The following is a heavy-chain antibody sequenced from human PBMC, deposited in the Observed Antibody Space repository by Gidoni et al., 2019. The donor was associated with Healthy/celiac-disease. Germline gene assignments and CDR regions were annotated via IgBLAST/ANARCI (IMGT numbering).Heavy chain of an antibody. Sequence: QVQLQESGPGLVKPSETLSLTCTVSGYSISSGYYWGWIRQPPGKGLEWIGSIYHSGSTYYNPSLKSRVTISVDTAKNQFSLKLYSVPAADTAVYYCSRDLRDSSSWYNWYFDLWGRGTLVTVSS. CDR2: IYHSGST. V-gene: IGHV4-38-2*02. CDR1: GYSISSGYY. J-gene: IGHJ2*01. D-gene: IGHD6-13*01. CDR3: SRDLRDSSSWYNWYFDL.